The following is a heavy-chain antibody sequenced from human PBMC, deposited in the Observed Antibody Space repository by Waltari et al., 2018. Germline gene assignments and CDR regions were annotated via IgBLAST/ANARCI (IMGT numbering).Heavy chain of an antibody. V-gene: IGHV3-21*06. J-gene: IGHJ4*02. CDR3: AKEGLGGDRQFDY. D-gene: IGHD2-21*02. Sequence: EVQLVESGGGLVQPGGSLRLSCVASGFMFSSYSMNWVRQAPGKGLEWVSSISGDNTYTYYSGSVKGRFTISRDNAKNSLFLQMNGLRDEDTAIYYCAKEGLGGDRQFDYWDQGTLVSVSS. CDR2: ISGDNTYT. CDR1: GFMFSSYS.